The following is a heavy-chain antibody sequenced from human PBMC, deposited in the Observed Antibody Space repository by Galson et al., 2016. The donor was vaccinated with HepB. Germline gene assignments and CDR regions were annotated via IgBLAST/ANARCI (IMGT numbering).Heavy chain of an antibody. CDR3: ARHDGGNSVNWFDP. J-gene: IGHJ5*02. CDR1: SISSSSYY. Sequence: SISSSSYYWGWIRQPPGKGLEWIASIYYSGSTYYNPSLKSRVTISVDTSKNQFSLKLNSVSAADTAVYYCARHDGGNSVNWFDPWGQGTPVTVSS. V-gene: IGHV4-39*01. CDR2: IYYSGST. D-gene: IGHD3-16*01.